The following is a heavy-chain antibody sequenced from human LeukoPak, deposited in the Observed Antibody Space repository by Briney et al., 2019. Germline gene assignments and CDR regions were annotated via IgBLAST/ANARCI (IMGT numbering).Heavy chain of an antibody. CDR1: GFTFSSCS. Sequence: GGSLRLSCAASGFTFSSCSMNWVRQAPGKGLEWVSSISSSSSYIYYADSVKGRFTISRDNAKNSLYLQMNSLRAEDTAVYYCARGASGRNYDFWSGYYLGYYYYYGMDVWGQGTTVTVSS. D-gene: IGHD3-3*01. V-gene: IGHV3-21*01. J-gene: IGHJ6*02. CDR3: ARGASGRNYDFWSGYYLGYYYYYGMDV. CDR2: ISSSSSYI.